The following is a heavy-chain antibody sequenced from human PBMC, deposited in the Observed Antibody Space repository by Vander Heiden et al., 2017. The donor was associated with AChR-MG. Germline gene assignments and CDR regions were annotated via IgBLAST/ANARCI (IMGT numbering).Heavy chain of an antibody. Sequence: QVQLVESGGGVVQPGRSLRLSCAASGFTFSSYGMHWVRQAPGKGLEWVAVISYDGSNKYYADSVKGRFTISRDNSKNTLYLQMSSLRAEDTAVYYCAGWLRYGARYYYYYGMDVWGQGTTVTVSS. V-gene: IGHV3-30*03. CDR1: GFTFSSYG. J-gene: IGHJ6*02. D-gene: IGHD2-15*01. CDR3: AGWLRYGARYYYYYGMDV. CDR2: ISYDGSNK.